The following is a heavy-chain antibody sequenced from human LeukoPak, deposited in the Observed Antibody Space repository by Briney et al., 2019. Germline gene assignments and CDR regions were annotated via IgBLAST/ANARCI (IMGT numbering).Heavy chain of an antibody. Sequence: PGGSLRLSCAASGFTFSSYAMHLVRQAPGKGLEWVAVISYDGSNKYYADSVKGRFTISRDNSKNTLYLQMNSLRAEDTAVYYCARGSYSSSSAGDNWFDPWGQGTLVTVSS. J-gene: IGHJ5*02. V-gene: IGHV3-30-3*01. CDR1: GFTFSSYA. D-gene: IGHD6-6*01. CDR2: ISYDGSNK. CDR3: ARGSYSSSSAGDNWFDP.